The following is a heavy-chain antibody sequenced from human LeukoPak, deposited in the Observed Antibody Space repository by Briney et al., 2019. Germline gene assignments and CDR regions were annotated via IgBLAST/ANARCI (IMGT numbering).Heavy chain of an antibody. J-gene: IGHJ3*02. V-gene: IGHV1-18*01. CDR1: GYTFTNYG. CDR3: AREGYDYGAWDAFDI. D-gene: IGHD4/OR15-4a*01. CDR2: ISGYNGNT. Sequence: ASVKVSCKASGYTFTNYGINWVRQAPGQGLEWMGWISGYNGNTNYAQKFQGRVTMTTDTSTSTVYMELRSLRSDDTAVYYCAREGYDYGAWDAFDIWGQGTMVTVSS.